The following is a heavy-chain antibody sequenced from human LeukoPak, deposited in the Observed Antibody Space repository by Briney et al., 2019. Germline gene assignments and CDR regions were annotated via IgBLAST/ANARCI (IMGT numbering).Heavy chain of an antibody. V-gene: IGHV3-21*01. Sequence: PGGSLRLSCAASGFTFSSYSMNWVRQAPGKGLEWVSSISSSSSYIYYADSVKGRFTISRDNAKNSLYLQMNSLRGEDTAVYYCARDYGDYVFNGLGYWGQGTLVNVSS. J-gene: IGHJ4*02. CDR1: GFTFSSYS. D-gene: IGHD4-17*01. CDR3: ARDYGDYVFNGLGY. CDR2: ISSSSSYI.